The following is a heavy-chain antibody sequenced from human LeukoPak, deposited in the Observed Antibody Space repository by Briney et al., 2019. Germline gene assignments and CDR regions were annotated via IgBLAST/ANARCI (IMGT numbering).Heavy chain of an antibody. CDR2: IYHSGST. Sequence: SETLSLTCTVSGYSISSGYYWGWIRQPPGKGLEWIGSIYHSGSTNYNPSLKSRLTISVDKSKNQFSLKLSSVTAADTAVYFCARSYWTGYHHLDFWGQGTLVTVSS. CDR3: ARSYWTGYHHLDF. J-gene: IGHJ4*02. D-gene: IGHD3/OR15-3a*01. V-gene: IGHV4-38-2*02. CDR1: GYSISSGYY.